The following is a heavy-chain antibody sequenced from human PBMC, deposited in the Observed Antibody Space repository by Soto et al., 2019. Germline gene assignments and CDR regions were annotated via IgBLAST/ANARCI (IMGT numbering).Heavy chain of an antibody. CDR1: DGSIISGGYS. V-gene: IGHV4-30-2*01. CDR3: ARQKILGASFFDS. J-gene: IGHJ4*02. Sequence: PSEPLYLTCAVSDGSIISGGYSRSWIRQPPGKGLEWIGYIYHSGSTYYNPSLKSRVTISVDTSKNHFSLKLTSVTAADTAVYYCARQKILGASFFDSWGRGTLVTVSS. CDR2: IYHSGST. D-gene: IGHD1-26*01.